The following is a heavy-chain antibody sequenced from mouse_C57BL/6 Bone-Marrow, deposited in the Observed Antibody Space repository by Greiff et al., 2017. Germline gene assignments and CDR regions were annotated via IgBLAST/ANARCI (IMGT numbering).Heavy chain of an antibody. CDR1: GFTFSDYG. V-gene: IGHV5-17*01. D-gene: IGHD1-1*01. J-gene: IGHJ4*01. CDR3: ATYGSLYYYAMDY. Sequence: EVQRVESGGGLVKPGASLKLSCAASGFTFSDYGMHWVRQAPEKGLEWVAYISSGSRTLYYTDTVKGRFTISRDNAKNTLFLQMTSLKSEDTAMYYCATYGSLYYYAMDYWGQGTSVTVSA. CDR2: ISSGSRTL.